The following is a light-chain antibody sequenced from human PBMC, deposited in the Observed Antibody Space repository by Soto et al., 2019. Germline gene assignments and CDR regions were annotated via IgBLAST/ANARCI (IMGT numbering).Light chain of an antibody. CDR3: SSYTSISTYV. J-gene: IGLJ1*01. V-gene: IGLV2-14*01. CDR1: SSDVGGYNY. CDR2: EVS. Sequence: SALTQPASVSGSPGQSITISCTGTSSDVGGYNYVSWYQQHPGKPPKLMIYEVSNRPSGVSNRFSGSKSGNTASLTISGLQAEDEADYYCSSYTSISTYVFGTGTKLTVL.